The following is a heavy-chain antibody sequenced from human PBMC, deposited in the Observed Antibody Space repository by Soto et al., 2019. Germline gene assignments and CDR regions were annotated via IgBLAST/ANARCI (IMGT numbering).Heavy chain of an antibody. CDR3: SDTGVP. D-gene: IGHD2-8*02. Sequence: ASVKVSCKASGHSLNKYDINWVRQAPGQGLEWMGWVNPNSGETGFAQKFQGRITMTRNTSINTVYMELRSLRSDDTAVYFCSDTGVPSGQGTLVTVSS. CDR2: VNPNSGET. J-gene: IGHJ5*02. V-gene: IGHV1-8*01. CDR1: GHSLNKYD.